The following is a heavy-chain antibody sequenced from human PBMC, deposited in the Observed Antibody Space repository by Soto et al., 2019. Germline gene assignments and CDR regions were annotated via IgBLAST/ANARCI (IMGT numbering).Heavy chain of an antibody. CDR1: GYTLTELS. CDR2: FDPEDGET. J-gene: IGHJ4*02. V-gene: IGHV1-24*01. Sequence: ASVKVSCKVSGYTLTELSMHWVRQAPGKGLEWMGGFDPEDGETIYAQKFQGRVTMTEDTSTDTAYMELSSLRSEDTAVYYCATASERVVTATRVYYFDYWGQGTQVTVSS. CDR3: ATASERVVTATRVYYFDY. D-gene: IGHD2-21*02.